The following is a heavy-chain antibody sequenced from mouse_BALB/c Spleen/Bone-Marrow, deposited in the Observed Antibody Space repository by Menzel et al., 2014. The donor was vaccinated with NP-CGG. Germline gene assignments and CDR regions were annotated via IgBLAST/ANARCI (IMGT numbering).Heavy chain of an antibody. CDR3: ARGITTGYFDY. Sequence: VKVVESGAELVRPGTSVKVSCKASGYAFTNYLIEWVKQRPGQGLEWIGVINPGSGGTNYNEKFKGKATLTADKSSSTAYMQLSSLTSDDSAVYFCARGITTGYFDYWGQGTTPTVSS. V-gene: IGHV1-54*01. D-gene: IGHD1-1*01. CDR2: INPGSGGT. J-gene: IGHJ2*01. CDR1: GYAFTNYL.